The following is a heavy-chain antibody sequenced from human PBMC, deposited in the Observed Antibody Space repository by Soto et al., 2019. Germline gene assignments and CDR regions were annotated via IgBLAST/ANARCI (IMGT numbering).Heavy chain of an antibody. CDR3: AKDLGRYYYYGMDV. J-gene: IGHJ6*02. CDR1: GFTFDDYA. D-gene: IGHD1-26*01. Sequence: PGGSLRLSCAASGFTFDDYAMHWVRQAPGKGLEWVSGISWNSGSIGYADSVKGRFTISRDNAKNSLYLQMNSLRAEDTALYYCAKDLGRYYYYGMDVWGQGTTVTVS. V-gene: IGHV3-9*01. CDR2: ISWNSGSI.